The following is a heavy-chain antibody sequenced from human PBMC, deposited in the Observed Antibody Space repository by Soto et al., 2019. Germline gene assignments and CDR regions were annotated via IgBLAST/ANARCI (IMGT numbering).Heavy chain of an antibody. CDR3: ARVGGAYYYDSSVPYGMDV. V-gene: IGHV1-69*02. CDR2: IIPILGIA. Sequence: SVNVSCKASGGTFSSYTISWVRQAPGQGLEWMGRIIPILGIANYAQKFQGRVTITADKSTSTAYMELSSLRSEDTAVYYCARVGGAYYYDSSVPYGMDVWGQGTTVTVSS. CDR1: GGTFSSYT. D-gene: IGHD3-22*01. J-gene: IGHJ6*02.